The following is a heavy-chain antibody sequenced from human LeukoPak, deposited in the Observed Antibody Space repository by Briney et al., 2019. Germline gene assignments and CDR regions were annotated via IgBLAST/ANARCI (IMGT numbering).Heavy chain of an antibody. Sequence: GESLKISCKGSGYSFTKFWIGWVRQMPGKGLEWMGIIYPGDSDTRYSPSFQGQVTLLVDTSISTAYLQWSSLRASDTAMYYCASLFRGRPRGDAFDIWGQGTMVTVSS. CDR3: ASLFRGRPRGDAFDI. CDR2: IYPGDSDT. D-gene: IGHD3-10*01. V-gene: IGHV5-51*01. J-gene: IGHJ3*02. CDR1: GYSFTKFW.